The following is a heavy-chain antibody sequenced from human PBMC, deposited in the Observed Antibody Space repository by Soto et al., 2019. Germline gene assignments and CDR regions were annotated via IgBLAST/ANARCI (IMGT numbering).Heavy chain of an antibody. D-gene: IGHD2-15*01. CDR2: IYWDDDK. J-gene: IGHJ6*02. V-gene: IGHV2-5*02. Sequence: QITLKESGPTLVKPTQTLTLTCTFSGFSLSTSGVGVAWIRQPPGKALEWLGLIYWDDDKRYWPSLESRLTITKDTSKNQWVLTMTNMDSVDTATYYCAYRPCSGGRCSWFSFSGMDVWGQGTTVTVSS. CDR3: AYRPCSGGRCSWFSFSGMDV. CDR1: GFSLSTSGVG.